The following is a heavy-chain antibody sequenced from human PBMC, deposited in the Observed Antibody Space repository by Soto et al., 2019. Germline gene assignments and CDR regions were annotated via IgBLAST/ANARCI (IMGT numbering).Heavy chain of an antibody. CDR1: GGTFSSYT. CDR2: IIPILGIA. Sequence: QVQLVQSGAEVKKPGSSVKVSCKASGGTFSSYTISWVRQAPGQGLEWMGRIIPILGIANYAQKFQGRVTITADKSTSTAYMELSSLISEDTAVYYCAIDPSAYDLPAYWGQGTLVTVSS. D-gene: IGHD5-12*01. V-gene: IGHV1-69*08. J-gene: IGHJ4*02. CDR3: AIDPSAYDLPAY.